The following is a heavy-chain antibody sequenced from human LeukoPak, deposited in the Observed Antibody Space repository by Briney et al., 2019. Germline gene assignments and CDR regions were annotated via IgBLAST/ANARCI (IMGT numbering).Heavy chain of an antibody. CDR1: GYTFTGYY. J-gene: IGHJ5*02. CDR2: INPNSGGT. D-gene: IGHD6-19*01. V-gene: IGHV1-2*02. Sequence: ASVKVSCKASGYTFTGYYMHWVRQAPGQGLEWMGWINPNSGGTNYAQKFQGRVTMTRDTSISTAYMELSRLRSDDTAVYYCARDGSGWENNWFDPWGQGTLVTVSS. CDR3: ARDGSGWENNWFDP.